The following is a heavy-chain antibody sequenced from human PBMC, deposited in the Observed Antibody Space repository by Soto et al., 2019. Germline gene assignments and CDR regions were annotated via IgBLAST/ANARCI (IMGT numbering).Heavy chain of an antibody. J-gene: IGHJ4*02. CDR3: ARHTPAISISDH. D-gene: IGHD2-15*01. V-gene: IGHV4-39*01. CDR2: IYYSGST. Sequence: QLQLQESGPGLVKPSETLSLTCTVSGGSIISSSYYWGWIRQPPGKGLEWIGSIYYSGSTYYNPSLKSRVTISVDTSKNQFSLKPSSVTAADTAVYYCARHTPAISISDHWGQGTLVSVSS. CDR1: GGSIISSSYY.